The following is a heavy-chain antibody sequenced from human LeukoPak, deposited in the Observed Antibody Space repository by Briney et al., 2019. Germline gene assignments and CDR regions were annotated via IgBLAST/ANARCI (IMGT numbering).Heavy chain of an antibody. J-gene: IGHJ3*02. CDR3: ARDLRTSSLNAFDI. Sequence: PSETLSLTCTVSGGSISSYYWSWIRQPPGKGLEWIGYIYYSGSTNHNPSLKSRVTISVDTSKNQFSLKLSSVTAADTAVYYCARDLRTSSLNAFDIWGQGTMVTVSS. CDR1: GGSISSYY. CDR2: IYYSGST. V-gene: IGHV4-59*01. D-gene: IGHD1-14*01.